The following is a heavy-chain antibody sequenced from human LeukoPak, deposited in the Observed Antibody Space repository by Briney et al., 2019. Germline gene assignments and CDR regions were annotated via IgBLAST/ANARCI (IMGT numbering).Heavy chain of an antibody. J-gene: IGHJ3*02. CDR2: INPSGGST. CDR1: GYTFTSYY. V-gene: IGHV1-46*01. Sequence: ASVKVSCKASGYTFTSYYMHWVRQAPGQGLEWMGIINPSGGSTSYAQKFQGRVTITADESTSTAYMELSSLRSEDTAVYYCARCSTVTTLVEAFDIWGQGTMVTVSS. CDR3: ARCSTVTTLVEAFDI. D-gene: IGHD4-17*01.